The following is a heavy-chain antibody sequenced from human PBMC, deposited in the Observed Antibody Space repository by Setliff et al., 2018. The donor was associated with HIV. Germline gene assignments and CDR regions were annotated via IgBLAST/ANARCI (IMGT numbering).Heavy chain of an antibody. V-gene: IGHV1-24*01. D-gene: IGHD1-1*01. Sequence: ASVKVSCKVSGYTLTDLSIHWVRQAPGKGLEWMGGFDPEHDKTIYAQKFQGRVTMTEDTSTDTAYMQLNSLRSEDTAVYFCASHRRVGTTVLFSYWGQGTLITVS. J-gene: IGHJ4*02. CDR3: ASHRRVGTTVLFSY. CDR2: FDPEHDKT. CDR1: GYTLTDLS.